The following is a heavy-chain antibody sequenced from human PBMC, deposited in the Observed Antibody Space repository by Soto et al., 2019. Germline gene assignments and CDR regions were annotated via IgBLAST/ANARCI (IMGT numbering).Heavy chain of an antibody. J-gene: IGHJ6*03. Sequence: SETLSLTCTVSGGSISSYYWSWIRQPPGKGLEWIGYIYYSGSTNYNPSLKSRVTISVDTSKNQFSLKLSSVTAADTAGYYCARGGTMVRGVIRSQSDYYYYYMDVWGKGTTVTVSS. D-gene: IGHD3-10*01. CDR1: GGSISSYY. V-gene: IGHV4-59*01. CDR3: ARGGTMVRGVIRSQSDYYYYYMDV. CDR2: IYYSGST.